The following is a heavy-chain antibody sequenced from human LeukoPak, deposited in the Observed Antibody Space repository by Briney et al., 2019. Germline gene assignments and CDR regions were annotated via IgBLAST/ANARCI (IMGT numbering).Heavy chain of an antibody. CDR3: ARPYCSGGSCYSGFFDY. V-gene: IGHV2-5*02. J-gene: IGHJ4*02. CDR2: IYWDDDK. Sequence: SGPTLVNPTQTLTLTCTFSGFSLSTSGVGVGWIRQPPGKALEWLALIYWDDDKRYSPSLKSRLTITKDTSKNQVVLTRTNMDPVDTATYYCARPYCSGGSCYSGFFDYWGQGTLVTVSS. D-gene: IGHD2-15*01. CDR1: GFSLSTSGVG.